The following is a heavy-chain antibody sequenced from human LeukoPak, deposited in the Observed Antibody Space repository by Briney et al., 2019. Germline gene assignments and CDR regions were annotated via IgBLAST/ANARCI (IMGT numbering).Heavy chain of an antibody. CDR2: IRYDGSNE. CDR1: GFTFSSYG. D-gene: IGHD3-10*01. CDR3: AKDHYYGSGDPGGVDD. V-gene: IGHV3-30*02. J-gene: IGHJ4*02. Sequence: AGGSLRLSCAASGFTFSSYGMHWVRQAPGKGLEWVAFIRYDGSNEYYADSVKGRFTMSRDNSKNTLHLQMNSLRAEDTAIYYCAKDHYYGSGDPGGVDDWGQGTLVTVSS.